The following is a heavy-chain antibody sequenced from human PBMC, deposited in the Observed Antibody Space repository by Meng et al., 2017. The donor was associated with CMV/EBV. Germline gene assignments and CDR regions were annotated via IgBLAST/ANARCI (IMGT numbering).Heavy chain of an antibody. CDR2: IKSKTDGGTT. CDR3: TTDTVVVPAAITDYYYYYGMDV. D-gene: IGHD2-2*02. CDR1: GFTFSNAW. J-gene: IGHJ6*02. V-gene: IGHV3-15*01. Sequence: GESLKISCAASGFTFSNAWMSWVRQAPGKGLEWVGRIKSKTDGGTTDYAAPVKGRFTISRDDSKNTLYLQMNSLKTEDTAVYYCTTDTVVVPAAITDYYYYYGMDVWGQGTTVTVSS.